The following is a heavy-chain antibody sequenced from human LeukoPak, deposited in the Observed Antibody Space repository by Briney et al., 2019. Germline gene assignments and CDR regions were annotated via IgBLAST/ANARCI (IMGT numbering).Heavy chain of an antibody. CDR2: IGVSGSTK. D-gene: IGHD2/OR15-2a*01. J-gene: IGHJ4*02. V-gene: IGHV3-48*03. Sequence: GGSLRLSCATSGFTFRFYEINWVRQAPGKGLEWASYIGVSGSTKNYADPVKGRFAVSRDNADNSLYLDLYSLRVEDTAVYYCARAVYDSTTYWMDYWGRGTQVTVSS. CDR1: GFTFRFYE. CDR3: ARAVYDSTTYWMDY.